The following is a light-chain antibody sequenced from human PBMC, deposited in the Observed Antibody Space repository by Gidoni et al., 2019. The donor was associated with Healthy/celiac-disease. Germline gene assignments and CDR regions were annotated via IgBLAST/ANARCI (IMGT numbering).Light chain of an antibody. CDR2: EIS. J-gene: IGLJ1*01. CDR1: SSDAGGYNY. V-gene: IGLV2-14*01. CDR3: SSYRSSSTLYV. Sequence: QSALTPPASVSGSPGPSITISCTGTSSDAGGYNYVYWYQQHPGKAPKLMIYEISTRPAGVSNRFSGSKSGNTASMTISGLQAEDEAAYYCSSYRSSSTLYVFGIGTKVTVL.